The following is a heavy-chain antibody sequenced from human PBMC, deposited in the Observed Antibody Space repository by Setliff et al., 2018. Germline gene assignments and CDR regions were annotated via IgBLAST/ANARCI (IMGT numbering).Heavy chain of an antibody. CDR3: AARCSSTSCRYYYGSGSSVPFDY. CDR2: IIPIFGTA. Sequence: GASVKVSCKASGATFSSYAISWVRQAPGQGLEWMGRIIPIFGTAKYAQKFQGRVTITADESTSTAYMELSSLRSEDTAVYYCAARCSSTSCRYYYGSGSSVPFDYWGQGTLVTVSS. D-gene: IGHD3-10*01. V-gene: IGHV1-69*13. J-gene: IGHJ4*02. CDR1: GATFSSYA.